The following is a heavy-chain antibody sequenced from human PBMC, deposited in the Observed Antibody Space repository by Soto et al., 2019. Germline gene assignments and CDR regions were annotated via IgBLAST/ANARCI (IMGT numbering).Heavy chain of an antibody. V-gene: IGHV3-21*04. CDR3: AKDLTRQLAYWLDP. CDR2: ISSSSSYI. CDR1: GFTFSSYS. D-gene: IGHD6-6*01. J-gene: IGHJ5*02. Sequence: GGSLRLSCAASGFTFSSYSMNWVRQAPGKGLEWVSSISSSSSYIYYADSVKGRFTISRDNAKNSLYLQMNSLTSDDTALYYCAKDLTRQLAYWLDPWGQGTQVTVSS.